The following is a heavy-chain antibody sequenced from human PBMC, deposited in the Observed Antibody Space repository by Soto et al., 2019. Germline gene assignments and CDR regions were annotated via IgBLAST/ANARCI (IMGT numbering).Heavy chain of an antibody. D-gene: IGHD4-17*01. CDR2: INAGNGNT. J-gene: IGHJ3*02. CDR1: GYTFTSYA. Sequence: ASVKVSCKASGYTFTSYAMHWVRQAPGQRLEWMGWINAGNGNTKYSQKFQGRVTITRDTSASTAYMELSSLRSEDTAVYYCARELTTTVTTHAFDIWGQGTMVTVSS. V-gene: IGHV1-3*01. CDR3: ARELTTTVTTHAFDI.